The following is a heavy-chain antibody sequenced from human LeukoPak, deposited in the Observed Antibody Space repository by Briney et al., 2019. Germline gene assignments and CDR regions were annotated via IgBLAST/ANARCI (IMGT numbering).Heavy chain of an antibody. CDR2: IIGSGGET. Sequence: GGSLRLSCAAAGFTFSSYAMSWVRQAPGKGQEGASTIIGSGGETYYADSVKGRLTISRDTSKNMLYLQMNSLRAEDTAVYYCAKAWAAAGTFASWGQGTLVTVSS. J-gene: IGHJ4*02. D-gene: IGHD6-13*01. CDR1: GFTFSSYA. V-gene: IGHV3-23*01. CDR3: AKAWAAAGTFAS.